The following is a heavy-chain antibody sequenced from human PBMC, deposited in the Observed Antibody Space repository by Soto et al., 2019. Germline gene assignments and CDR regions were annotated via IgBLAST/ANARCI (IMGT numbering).Heavy chain of an antibody. Sequence: EVQLVESGGGLVMPEESLRLSCAASGFSFNAYNMKWVRQAPGKGLEWVSSISASGHQIFYADSVRGRFTIFRDNSKNSLFLQMNSLRAEDTAMYHCATIGDVDGFEIWGLGTAVTVSS. CDR2: ISASGHQI. CDR1: GFSFNAYN. CDR3: ATIGDVDGFEI. V-gene: IGHV3-21*06. J-gene: IGHJ3*02. D-gene: IGHD4-17*01.